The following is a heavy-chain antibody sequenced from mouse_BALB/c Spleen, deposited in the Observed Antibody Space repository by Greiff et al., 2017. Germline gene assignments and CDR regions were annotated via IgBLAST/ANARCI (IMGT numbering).Heavy chain of an antibody. CDR2: IYPGDGDT. D-gene: IGHD2-14*01. J-gene: IGHJ4*01. CDR1: GYTFTSYW. Sequence: VQLQQSGAELARPGASVKLSCKASGYTFTSYWMQWVKQRPGQGLEWIGAIYPGDGDTRYTQKFKGKATLTADKSSSTAYMQLSSLASEDSAVYYCARGGYRYDVTDYWGQGTSVTVSS. CDR3: ARGGYRYDVTDY. V-gene: IGHV1-87*01.